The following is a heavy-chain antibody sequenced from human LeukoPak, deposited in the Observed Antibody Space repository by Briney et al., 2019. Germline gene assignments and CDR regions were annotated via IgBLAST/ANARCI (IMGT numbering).Heavy chain of an antibody. J-gene: IGHJ4*02. V-gene: IGHV1-46*01. Sequence: GASVKVSCKASGYTFTSYYMHWVRQAPGQGLEWMGIINPSGGSTSYAQKFQGRVTMTRDMSTSTVYMELSSLRSEDTAVYYCARDRGVGYPDYWGQGALVTVSS. D-gene: IGHD1-26*01. CDR1: GYTFTSYY. CDR3: ARDRGVGYPDY. CDR2: INPSGGST.